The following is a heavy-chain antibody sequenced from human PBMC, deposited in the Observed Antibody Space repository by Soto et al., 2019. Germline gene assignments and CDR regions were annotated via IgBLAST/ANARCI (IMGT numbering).Heavy chain of an antibody. J-gene: IGHJ5*02. CDR2: SIPIFRTP. Sequence: QVQLVQSGAAVKQPGSSVKVSCQASGVTFSSFAISWVRQAPGQGLEGMGGSIPIFRTPNYAQNLQGRVTITADESTSSFYTELSRLRSEDTAVYYCERSPGSGFRPGTHRFNWFDPWGQGTLVTVSS. D-gene: IGHD5-12*01. CDR1: GVTFSSFA. V-gene: IGHV1-69*01. CDR3: ERSPGSGFRPGTHRFNWFDP.